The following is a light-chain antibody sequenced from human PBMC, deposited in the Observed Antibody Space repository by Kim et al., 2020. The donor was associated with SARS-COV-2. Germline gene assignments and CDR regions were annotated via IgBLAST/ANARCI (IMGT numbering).Light chain of an antibody. CDR3: QQSHGFPYT. Sequence: SASVGNRVTITCRASQSVSTSLNWYQQQPGKAPKLLIYAASSLQSGVPSRFSGSGSGTDFTLTISSLQPEDFAIYYCQQSHGFPYTFGQGTKLEI. J-gene: IGKJ2*01. CDR1: QSVSTS. V-gene: IGKV1-39*01. CDR2: AAS.